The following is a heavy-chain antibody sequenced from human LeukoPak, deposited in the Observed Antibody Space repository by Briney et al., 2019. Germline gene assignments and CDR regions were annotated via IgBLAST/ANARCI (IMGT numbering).Heavy chain of an antibody. Sequence: PGRSLRLSCVASGFTFSSYEMTWVRQAPGKGLEWLSYISSSGSTIYYADSVKGRFTVSRDNAKNSLYLQMNSLRAEDTAVYYCARALGIAGDYWGQGTLVTVSS. CDR3: ARALGIAGDY. J-gene: IGHJ4*02. CDR1: GFTFSSYE. CDR2: ISSSGSTI. V-gene: IGHV3-48*03.